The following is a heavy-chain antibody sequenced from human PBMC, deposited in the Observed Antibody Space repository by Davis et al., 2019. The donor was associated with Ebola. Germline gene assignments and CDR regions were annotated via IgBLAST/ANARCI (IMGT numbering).Heavy chain of an antibody. D-gene: IGHD3-22*01. Sequence: GESLKISCAASGFTFSSYAMHWVRQAPGKGLEWVAVISYDGRNKYYADSVKGRFTISRDNSKNTLYLQMNSLRAEDTAVYYCARSLSSGAGYWGQGTLVTVSS. CDR2: ISYDGRNK. J-gene: IGHJ4*02. CDR3: ARSLSSGAGY. CDR1: GFTFSSYA. V-gene: IGHV3-30*04.